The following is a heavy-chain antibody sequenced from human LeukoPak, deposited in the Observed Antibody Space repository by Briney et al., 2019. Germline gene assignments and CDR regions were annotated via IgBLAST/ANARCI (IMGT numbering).Heavy chain of an antibody. D-gene: IGHD3-10*01. J-gene: IGHJ4*02. V-gene: IGHV4-39*01. CDR3: ARLLYGSGSYSNIFDS. CDR2: IYYSGST. Sequence: PSETLSLTCTVSGGSISSSSYYWGWIRQPPGKGLEWIGSIYYSGSTYYNPSLKCRVTISVDTSKNQFSLTLSSVTAADTAVYYCARLLYGSGSYSNIFDSWGQGTLVTVSS. CDR1: GGSISSSSYY.